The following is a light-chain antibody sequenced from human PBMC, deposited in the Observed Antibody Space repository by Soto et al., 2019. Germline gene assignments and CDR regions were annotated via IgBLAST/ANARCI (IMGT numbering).Light chain of an antibody. V-gene: IGKV3-20*01. CDR3: QHYGDSSWT. CDR2: GTS. Sequence: EIVLTQSPGTLSLSPEERATLSCRADRSVSDTLLTWFQQKPGQAPRLLIFGTSNRAPGIPDRFSGSGSGTDFTLTISRLEPDDFAVYYCQHYGDSSWTFGQGTKVEIK. J-gene: IGKJ1*01. CDR1: RSVSDTL.